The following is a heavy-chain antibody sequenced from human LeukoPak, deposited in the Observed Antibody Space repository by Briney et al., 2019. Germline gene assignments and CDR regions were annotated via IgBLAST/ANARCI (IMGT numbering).Heavy chain of an antibody. CDR3: TREKSTTVNWYYGMDV. CDR2: IRSKAYGGTT. CDR1: GFTFGDYA. Sequence: PGGSLRLSCTASGFTFGDYAMSWVRQAPGKGLEWVGFIRSKAYGGTTEYAASVKGRFTISRDDSKSIAYLQMNSLKTEDTAVYYCTREKSTTVNWYYGMDVWGQGTTVTVSS. D-gene: IGHD4-11*01. V-gene: IGHV3-49*04. J-gene: IGHJ6*02.